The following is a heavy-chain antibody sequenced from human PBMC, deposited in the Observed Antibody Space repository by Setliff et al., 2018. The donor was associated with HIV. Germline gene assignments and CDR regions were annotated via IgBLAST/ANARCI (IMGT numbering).Heavy chain of an antibody. V-gene: IGHV4-31*03. CDR3: ARGEFYCGTDCYWSSFDY. D-gene: IGHD2-21*02. CDR1: GGSISSGGYY. J-gene: IGHJ4*02. CDR2: IYYSGGT. Sequence: SETLSLTCTVSGGSISSGGYYWSWIRQHPGKGLEWIGYIYYSGGTYYNPSLKSRVTISVDTSKNQFSLKLSSVTAADTAVYYCARGEFYCGTDCYWSSFDYWGQGILVTVSS.